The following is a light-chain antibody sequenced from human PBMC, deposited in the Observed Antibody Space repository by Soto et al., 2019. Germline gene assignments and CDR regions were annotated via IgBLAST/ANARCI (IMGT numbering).Light chain of an antibody. CDR3: QHYNSYSEA. J-gene: IGKJ1*01. Sequence: DIQLTQSPSTLSPSVGDTVTITCRACRSRSSLLAWYQQKPGKAPKVLISKASSLKSGVPSRFSGSGSGTEFTLTISSLQPDDFATYYCQHYNSYSEAFGQGTKV. CDR2: KAS. V-gene: IGKV1-5*03. CDR1: RSRSSL.